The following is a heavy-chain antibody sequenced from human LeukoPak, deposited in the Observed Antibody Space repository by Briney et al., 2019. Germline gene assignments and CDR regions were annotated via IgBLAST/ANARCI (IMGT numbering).Heavy chain of an antibody. CDR3: ARAARAGYYFDY. CDR1: GGTFSSYA. Sequence: APVKVSCKASGGTFSSYAISWVRQAPGQGLEWMGRIIPILGIANYAQKFQGRVTITADKSTSTAYMELSSLRSEDTAVYYCARAARAGYYFDYWGQGTLVTVSS. V-gene: IGHV1-69*04. CDR2: IIPILGIA. J-gene: IGHJ4*02.